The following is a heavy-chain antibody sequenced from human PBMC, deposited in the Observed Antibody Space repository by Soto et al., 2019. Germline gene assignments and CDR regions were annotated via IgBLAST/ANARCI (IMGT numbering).Heavy chain of an antibody. CDR2: ISYDGSNK. Sequence: QVQLVESGGGMVQPGRSLRLSCAASGFTFSSYGMHWVRQAPGKGLEWVAVISYDGSNKYYADSVKGRFTISRDNSNNTLYLQMNSLRAEDTAVYYCAKVGGSSGSYDYWGQGTLVTVSS. J-gene: IGHJ4*02. D-gene: IGHD3-22*01. CDR1: GFTFSSYG. V-gene: IGHV3-30*18. CDR3: AKVGGSSGSYDY.